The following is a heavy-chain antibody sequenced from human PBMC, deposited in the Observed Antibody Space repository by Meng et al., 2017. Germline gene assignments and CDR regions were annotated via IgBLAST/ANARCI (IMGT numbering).Heavy chain of an antibody. V-gene: IGHV3-7*01. Sequence: EVQLVESGGGVVRPGGSLRLSCAASGFTFDDYGMSWVRQAPGKGLEWVANIKQDGSEKYYVDSVKGRFTISRDNAKNSLYLQMNSLRAEDTAVYYCAREGVIYWYFDLWGRGTLVTVSS. CDR3: AREGVIYWYFDL. CDR2: IKQDGSEK. D-gene: IGHD3-10*01. CDR1: GFTFDDYG. J-gene: IGHJ2*01.